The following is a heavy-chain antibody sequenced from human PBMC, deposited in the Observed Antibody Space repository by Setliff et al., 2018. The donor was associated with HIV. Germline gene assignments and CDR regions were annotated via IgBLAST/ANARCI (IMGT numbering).Heavy chain of an antibody. D-gene: IGHD1-26*01. V-gene: IGHV3-7*01. CDR3: ARILQVGSTTRYAFDV. Sequence: GGSLRLSCGASGFMRTHWMSWVRQTPGKGPEWVANINQGGDEMYLTDSVKGRFTIYRDSTKNSVYLQMKSLRAKDTAVYYCARILQVGSTTRYAFDVWGQGTVVTVSS. J-gene: IGHJ3*01. CDR2: INQGGDEM. CDR1: GFMRTHW.